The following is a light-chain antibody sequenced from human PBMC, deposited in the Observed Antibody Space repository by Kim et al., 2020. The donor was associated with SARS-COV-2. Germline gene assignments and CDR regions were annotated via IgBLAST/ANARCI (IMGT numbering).Light chain of an antibody. J-gene: IGLJ3*02. Sequence: QSVLTQPPSVSGTPGQRVTISCSGSSSSIGDNPVSWYQQFPGTAPKLLIYGDEQRPSGVPDRFSGSKSGTSASLAISGLQSGDDADYFCATWNDSLYGRVLGGGTQLTVL. CDR2: GDE. CDR1: SSSIGDNP. V-gene: IGLV1-44*01. CDR3: ATWNDSLYGRV.